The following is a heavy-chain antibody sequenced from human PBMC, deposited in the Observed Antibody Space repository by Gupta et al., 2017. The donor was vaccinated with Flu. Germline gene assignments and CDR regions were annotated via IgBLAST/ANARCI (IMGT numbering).Heavy chain of an antibody. CDR2: IKVDGSEE. CDR3: AGAGGY. CDR1: W. J-gene: IGHJ4*02. V-gene: IGHV3-7*01. Sequence: WMSWVRQAPGKGLEWVANIKVDGSEENYVDSVKGRFTLSRDNAKNSLYLQMNSLGAEDTAMYYCAGAGGYWGQGTLVTVSS. D-gene: IGHD3-16*01.